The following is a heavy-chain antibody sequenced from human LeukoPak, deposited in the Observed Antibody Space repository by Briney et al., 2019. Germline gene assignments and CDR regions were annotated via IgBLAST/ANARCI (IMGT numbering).Heavy chain of an antibody. D-gene: IGHD4-23*01. V-gene: IGHV3-23*01. CDR1: GFTFSSYA. Sequence: PGGSLRLSCAASGFTFSSYAMGWVRQAPGKGLEWVSVISGSGGSTYYADSVKGRFTISRDNSKNTLYLQMNNLRAEDTAVYYCAKDFIRMATVVTTFDYWGQGTLVTVSS. J-gene: IGHJ4*02. CDR2: ISGSGGST. CDR3: AKDFIRMATVVTTFDY.